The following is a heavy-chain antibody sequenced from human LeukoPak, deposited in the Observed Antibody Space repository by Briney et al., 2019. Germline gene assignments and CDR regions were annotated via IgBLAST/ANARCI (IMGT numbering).Heavy chain of an antibody. D-gene: IGHD5-18*01. CDR3: AREDGIQLWLVYFDY. J-gene: IGHJ4*02. CDR1: GYTFTGYG. Sequence: GASVKVSCKTSGYTFTGYGISWVRQAPGQGLEWMGRIIPILGIANYAQKFQGRVTITADKSTSTAYMELSSLRSEDTAVYYCAREDGIQLWLVYFDYWGQGTLVTVSS. CDR2: IIPILGIA. V-gene: IGHV1-69*04.